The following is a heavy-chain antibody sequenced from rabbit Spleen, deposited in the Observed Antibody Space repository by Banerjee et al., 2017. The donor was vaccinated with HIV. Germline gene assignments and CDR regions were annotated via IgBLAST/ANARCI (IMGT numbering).Heavy chain of an antibody. CDR3: ARDSGSSFSSYGMDL. CDR1: GFSFSSRYY. Sequence: EQLVESGGGLVKPEGSLKLSCTASGFSFSSRYYMCWVRQAPGKGLEWIACIYTGSSGDTYYASWAKGRFTISKTSSTTVTLQMTSLTAADTATYFCARDSGSSFSSYGMDLWGQGTLVTVS. D-gene: IGHD8-1*01. J-gene: IGHJ6*01. V-gene: IGHV1S45*01. CDR2: IYTGSSGDT.